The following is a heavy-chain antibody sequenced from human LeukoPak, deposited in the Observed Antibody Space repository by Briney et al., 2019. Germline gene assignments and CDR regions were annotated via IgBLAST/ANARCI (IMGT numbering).Heavy chain of an antibody. CDR3: ARGVPTGVDYFDY. J-gene: IGHJ4*02. Sequence: GGSLRLSCAASGFTFSSYSMNWVRQAPGKGLEWVSSISSSSSYIYYADSVKGRFTISRDNAKNSLYLQMNSLRAEDTAMYYCARGVPTGVDYFDYWGQGTLVTVSS. D-gene: IGHD2-8*02. V-gene: IGHV3-21*01. CDR1: GFTFSSYS. CDR2: ISSSSSYI.